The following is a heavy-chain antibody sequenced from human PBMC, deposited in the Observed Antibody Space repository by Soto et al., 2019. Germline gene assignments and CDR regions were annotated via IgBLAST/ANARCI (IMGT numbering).Heavy chain of an antibody. CDR2: ISSSSSTI. CDR3: ARVALAFDI. V-gene: IGHV3-48*02. D-gene: IGHD2-15*01. CDR1: GFTFSSYS. Sequence: EVQLVESGGGLVQPGGSLRLSCAASGFTFSSYSMNWVRQAPGKGLEWVSYISSSSSTIYYADSVKGRFTISRDNAKNSLYQQMNSLRDEDTAVYYCARVALAFDIWGQGTMVTVSS. J-gene: IGHJ3*02.